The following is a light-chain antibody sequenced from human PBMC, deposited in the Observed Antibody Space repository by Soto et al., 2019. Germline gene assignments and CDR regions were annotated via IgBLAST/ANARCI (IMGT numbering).Light chain of an antibody. CDR1: SSNIGRNT. CDR3: AAWDDSLNGPV. V-gene: IGLV1-44*01. J-gene: IGLJ3*02. CDR2: TNN. Sequence: QSVLTQPPSASGTPGQRVTISCSGSSSNIGRNTVSWYQQLPGTAPKLLIYTNNERPSGVPDRFSGSRSGTSAYLAISGLQSEDEADYYCAAWDDSLNGPVFGGGPKLTVL.